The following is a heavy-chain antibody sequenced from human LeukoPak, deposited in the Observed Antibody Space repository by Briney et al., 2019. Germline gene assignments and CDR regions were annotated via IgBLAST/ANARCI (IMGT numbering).Heavy chain of an antibody. D-gene: IGHD1-14*01. CDR1: GGTFSSYS. CDR2: IIPIFGTA. Sequence: SVKVSCKASGGTFSSYSINWVRQAPGQGLEWMGGIIPIFGTANYAQKFQGRVTITADESTSTAYMELSSLRIEDTAAYYCARSQQNHLRPIIYYYYYMDVWGKGTTVTISS. CDR3: ARSQQNHLRPIIYYYYYMDV. V-gene: IGHV1-69*13. J-gene: IGHJ6*03.